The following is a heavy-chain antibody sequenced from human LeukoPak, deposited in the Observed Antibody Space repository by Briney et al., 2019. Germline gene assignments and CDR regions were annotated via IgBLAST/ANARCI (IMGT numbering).Heavy chain of an antibody. D-gene: IGHD3-22*01. J-gene: IGHJ1*01. CDR2: IIPIFGIA. Sequence: GASVKVSCKASGGTFSSYAISWVRQAPGQGLEWKGRIIPIFGIANYAQKFQGRVTITADKSTSTAYMELSSLRSEDTAVYYCAKETTYYYDSSGFLGFQHWGQGTLVTVSS. CDR1: GGTFSSYA. CDR3: AKETTYYYDSSGFLGFQH. V-gene: IGHV1-69*04.